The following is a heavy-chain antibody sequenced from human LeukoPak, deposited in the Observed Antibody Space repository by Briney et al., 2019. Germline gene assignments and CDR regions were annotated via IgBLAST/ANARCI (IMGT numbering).Heavy chain of an antibody. CDR2: ISSSSSTI. CDR1: GFTFSSFS. D-gene: IGHD3-10*02. J-gene: IGHJ6*04. CDR3: AELGITMIGGV. V-gene: IGHV3-48*04. Sequence: GGSLRLSCAASGFTFSSFSMNWVRQAPGKGLEWVSYISSSSSTIYYADSVKGRFTISRDNAKNSLYLQMNSLRAEDTAVYYCAELGITMIGGVWGKGTTVTISS.